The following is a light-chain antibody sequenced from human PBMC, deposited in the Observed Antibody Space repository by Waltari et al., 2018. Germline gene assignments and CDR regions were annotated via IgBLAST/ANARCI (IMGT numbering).Light chain of an antibody. CDR2: GGT. CDR1: LSDIEPSNC. Sequence: QSALTQPASVSGSPGQSITISCAGTLSDIEPSNCVSWYQHHPGQAPKLLISGGTKRLSGVSRGFSGSTACATASLTVSGLLAEDEGGFCCCSCTYSSTVVFGGGTKLSVL. CDR3: CSCTYSSTVV. V-gene: IGLV2-23*03. J-gene: IGLJ2*01.